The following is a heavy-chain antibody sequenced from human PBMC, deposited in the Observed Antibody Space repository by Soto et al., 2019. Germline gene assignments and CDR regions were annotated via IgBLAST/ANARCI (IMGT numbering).Heavy chain of an antibody. CDR2: IYPGDSDT. CDR3: ARHAGATAIIGYYYGMDV. J-gene: IGHJ6*02. D-gene: IGHD1-26*01. Sequence: PGESLKISCKGSGYSFTSYWIGWVRQMPGKGLEWMGIIYPGDSDTRYSPSFQGQVTISADKSISTAYLQWSSLKASDTAMYYCARHAGATAIIGYYYGMDVWGQGTTVTVFS. CDR1: GYSFTSYW. V-gene: IGHV5-51*01.